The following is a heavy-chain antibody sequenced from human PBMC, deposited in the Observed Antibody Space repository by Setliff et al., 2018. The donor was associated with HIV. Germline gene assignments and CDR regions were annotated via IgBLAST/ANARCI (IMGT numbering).Heavy chain of an antibody. CDR3: ARIPNHSSGFDY. D-gene: IGHD3-22*01. CDR2: IVPILNPG. CDR1: GGTFRSHE. J-gene: IGHJ4*02. Sequence: SVKVSCKASGGTFRSHEISWVRQAPGQGLEWMGGIVPILNPGNYAPKFQGRVTITADESTTTAYMELSSLRSEDTAVYYCARIPNHSSGFDYWGQGTPVTVSS. V-gene: IGHV1-69*13.